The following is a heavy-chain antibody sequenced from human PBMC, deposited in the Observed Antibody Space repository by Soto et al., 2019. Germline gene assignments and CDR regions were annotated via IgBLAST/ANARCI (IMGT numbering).Heavy chain of an antibody. D-gene: IGHD6-13*01. CDR1: GYTFTSYY. V-gene: IGHV1-46*01. CDR3: AILIAAAGTQDFDY. CDR2: INPSGGST. J-gene: IGHJ4*02. Sequence: VNVSCKASGYTFTSYYMHWVRQAPGQGLEWMGIINPSGGSTSYAQKFQGRVTMTRDTSTSTVYMELSSLRSEDTAVYYCAILIAAAGTQDFDYWGQGTLVTVSS.